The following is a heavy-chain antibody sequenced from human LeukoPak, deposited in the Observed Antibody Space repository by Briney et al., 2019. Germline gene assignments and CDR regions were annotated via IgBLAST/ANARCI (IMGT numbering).Heavy chain of an antibody. CDR1: GYTFTSYD. J-gene: IGHJ4*02. CDR3: ARGRYDFWSGYPSDY. CDR2: MNPNSGNT. D-gene: IGHD3-3*01. Sequence: GASVKVSCKASGYTFTSYDINWVRQATGQGLEWMGWMNPNSGNTGYAQTFQGRVTMTRNTSISTAYMELSSLRSEDTAVYYCARGRYDFWSGYPSDYWGQGTLVTVSS. V-gene: IGHV1-8*01.